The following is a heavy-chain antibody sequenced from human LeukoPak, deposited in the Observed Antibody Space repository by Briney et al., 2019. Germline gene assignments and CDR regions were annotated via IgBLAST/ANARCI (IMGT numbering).Heavy chain of an antibody. CDR3: GRGGGTRTH. Sequence: GGSLRLSCAASGFTFSTFWMSWVRQAPGKGLEWVANIKQDGSEKNYVDSVKGRFTISRDNARNSVYLQMNSVTAEDTAVYYCGRGGGTRTHWGRGVLVTVSS. J-gene: IGHJ4*02. D-gene: IGHD2-15*01. CDR1: GFTFSTFW. CDR2: IKQDGSEK. V-gene: IGHV3-7*01.